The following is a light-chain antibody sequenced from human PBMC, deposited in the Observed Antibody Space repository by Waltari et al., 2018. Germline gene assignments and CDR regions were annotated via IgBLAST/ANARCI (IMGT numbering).Light chain of an antibody. CDR3: QQYDGSVVT. CDR2: GAS. J-gene: IGKJ4*01. CDR1: QTITGSW. V-gene: IGKV3-20*01. Sequence: EIVLTQSPGTLSVSPGERVTVSCRASQTITGSWLTWYHQKPGQAPRLLIYGASNRAPGIPDRFSGNGSGTDFTLTISRLEPEDSAVYYCQQYDGSVVTFGGGTKVEI.